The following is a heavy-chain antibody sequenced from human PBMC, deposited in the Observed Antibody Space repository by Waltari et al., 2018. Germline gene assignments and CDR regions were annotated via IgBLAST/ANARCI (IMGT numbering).Heavy chain of an antibody. D-gene: IGHD1-1*01. CDR1: GFTFGNYW. CDR2: MSKNGSNT. V-gene: IGHV3-74*01. Sequence: EVQLVESGGGLVQPGGSLRLSCAASGFTFGNYWMYWVRQAPGKGLVWVALMSKNGSNTSYADSVKGRFTISRDNAQNTLYLQMNSLRAEDTAVYYCASQLGVPGYWGQGTLVTVSS. CDR3: ASQLGVPGY. J-gene: IGHJ4*02.